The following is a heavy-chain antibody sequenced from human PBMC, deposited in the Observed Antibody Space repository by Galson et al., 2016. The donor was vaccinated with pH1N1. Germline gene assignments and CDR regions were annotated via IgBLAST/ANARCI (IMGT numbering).Heavy chain of an antibody. CDR2: ISGRGGNI. CDR3: TRDRSQEFLHLPMAGFDV. D-gene: IGHD3-10*01. V-gene: IGHV3-23*01. J-gene: IGHJ3*01. Sequence: SLRLSCAASGFTFKNYVMSWVRQGPGMGLEWVSGISGRGGNIYYVDSVKGRFTISRDNFKNTSYLEMKNLRADDTAIYYCTRDRSQEFLHLPMAGFDVWGQGIMVTVSA. CDR1: GFTFKNYV.